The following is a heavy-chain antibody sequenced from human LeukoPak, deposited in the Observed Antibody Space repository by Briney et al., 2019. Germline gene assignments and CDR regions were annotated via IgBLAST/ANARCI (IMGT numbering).Heavy chain of an antibody. J-gene: IGHJ6*03. CDR3: AREFGYCSGGSCYARYYYYMDV. CDR1: GDSVSSNSAA. V-gene: IGHV6-1*01. CDR2: TYYRSKWYN. Sequence: SQTLSLTCAISGDSVSSNSAAWNRIRQSPSRGLEWLGRTYYRSKWYNDYAVSVKSRITINPDTSKNQFSLQLNSVTPEDTAVYYCAREFGYCSGGSCYARYYYYMDVWGKGTTVTISS. D-gene: IGHD2-15*01.